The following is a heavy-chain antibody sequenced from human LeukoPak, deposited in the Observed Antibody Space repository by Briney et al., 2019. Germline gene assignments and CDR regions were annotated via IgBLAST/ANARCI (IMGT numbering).Heavy chain of an antibody. CDR2: IWYDGSNK. CDR3: ARGSTFDY. CDR1: GFTFSSYG. J-gene: IGHJ4*02. V-gene: IGHV3-33*01. Sequence: GGSLRLSCAASGFTFSSYGMHWVRQAPGKGLGWVAVIWYDGSNKYYADSVKGRFTISRDNSKNTLYLQMNSLRAEDTAVYYCARGSTFDYWVQGTLVTVSS. D-gene: IGHD2-2*01.